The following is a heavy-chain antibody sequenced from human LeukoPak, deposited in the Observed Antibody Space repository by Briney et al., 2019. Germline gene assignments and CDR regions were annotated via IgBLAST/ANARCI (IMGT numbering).Heavy chain of an antibody. J-gene: IGHJ4*02. Sequence: GESLKISCKGSGYSFISYWIGWVRQMPGKGLEWMGIIYPGDSDTRYSPSFQGQVTISADKSISTAYLQWSSLKASDTAMYYCARRDCSGGSCYSHFDYWGQGTLVTVSS. D-gene: IGHD2-15*01. V-gene: IGHV5-51*01. CDR2: IYPGDSDT. CDR3: ARRDCSGGSCYSHFDY. CDR1: GYSFISYW.